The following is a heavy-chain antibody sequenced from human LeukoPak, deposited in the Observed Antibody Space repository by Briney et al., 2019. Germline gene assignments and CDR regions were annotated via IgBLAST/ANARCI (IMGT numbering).Heavy chain of an antibody. J-gene: IGHJ4*02. D-gene: IGHD3-22*01. CDR2: LSGSGAYT. Sequence: GGSLRLSCAASGFTFSSYAMSWVRQAPGKGLEWVSALSGSGAYTYYADSVKGRFTISRDNSKNTLYLQMNSLRAEDTAVYYCAKSQAYYYDSSGYLRYFDYWGQGTLVTVSS. CDR3: AKSQAYYYDSSGYLRYFDY. V-gene: IGHV3-23*01. CDR1: GFTFSSYA.